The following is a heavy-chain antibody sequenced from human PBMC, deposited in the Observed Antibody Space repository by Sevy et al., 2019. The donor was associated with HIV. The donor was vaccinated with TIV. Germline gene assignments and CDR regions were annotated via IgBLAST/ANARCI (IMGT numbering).Heavy chain of an antibody. V-gene: IGHV3-21*01. J-gene: IGHJ6*02. CDR2: ISSSGSYI. Sequence: GGSLRLFCAASGFTFSAYSMNWVRQAPGKGLEWVSSISSSGSYIYYADSVKGRFTISRDNAKNSLHLQMNSLRAEDTAVYYCARSLGGDDFWSGYYSSYFYGMDVWGQGTTVTVSS. CDR1: GFTFSAYS. CDR3: ARSLGGDDFWSGYYSSYFYGMDV. D-gene: IGHD3-3*01.